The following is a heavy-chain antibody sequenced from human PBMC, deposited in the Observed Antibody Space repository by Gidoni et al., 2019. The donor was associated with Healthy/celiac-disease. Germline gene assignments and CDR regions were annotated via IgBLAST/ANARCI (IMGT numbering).Heavy chain of an antibody. D-gene: IGHD3-3*01. V-gene: IGHV3-23*01. J-gene: IGHJ4*02. Sequence: EVQLLESGGGLVQPGGSLRLSCAASGFTFSCYVMSWVRQAPGKGLGWVSAISGSGGSTYYADSVKGRFTISRDNSKNTLYLQMNSLRAEDTAVYYCAKLPGITIFGVAISLDYWGQGTLVTVSS. CDR1: GFTFSCYV. CDR3: AKLPGITIFGVAISLDY. CDR2: ISGSGGST.